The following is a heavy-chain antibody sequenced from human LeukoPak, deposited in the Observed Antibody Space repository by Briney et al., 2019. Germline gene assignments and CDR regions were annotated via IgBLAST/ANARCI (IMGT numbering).Heavy chain of an antibody. D-gene: IGHD3-10*01. CDR3: ARGDSSASGSRSGDY. J-gene: IGHJ4*02. V-gene: IGHV3-72*01. CDR2: IRDKATTYTT. CDR1: GFIFSDHY. Sequence: SGGSLRLSCAASGFIFSDHYMDWVRQAPGKGLEWVARIRDKATTYTTEYAASVKGRFIISRDDSENSLFLQMNNLRTEDTAVYYCARGDSSASGSRSGDYWGQGTLVTVSS.